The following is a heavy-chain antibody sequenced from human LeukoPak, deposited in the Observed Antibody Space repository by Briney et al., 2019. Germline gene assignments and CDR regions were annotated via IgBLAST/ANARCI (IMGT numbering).Heavy chain of an antibody. D-gene: IGHD2-2*02. V-gene: IGHV1-2*02. CDR3: ARVTNCSSTSCYKGGVDY. Sequence: ASVKVSCKASGYTFTGYYMHWVRQAPGQGLEWMGWINPNSGGTNYAQKFQGRVTMTRDTSISTAYMELSRLRSDDTAVYYCARVTNCSSTSCYKGGVDYWGQGTLVTVSS. J-gene: IGHJ4*02. CDR2: INPNSGGT. CDR1: GYTFTGYY.